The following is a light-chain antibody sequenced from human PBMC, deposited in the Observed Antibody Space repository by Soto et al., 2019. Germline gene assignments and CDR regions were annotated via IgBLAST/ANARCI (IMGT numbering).Light chain of an antibody. CDR2: GAS. V-gene: IGKV3-20*01. Sequence: EIVLTQSPGTLSLSPGERATLSCRASQSVSSNYLAWYQRKPGQAPRLLIYGASSRAIDIPNRFSGSGSGTDFSLTITRLAPEDFVVYYCQQYGSLPPTFGQGAKVEI. CDR3: QQYGSLPPT. CDR1: QSVSSNY. J-gene: IGKJ1*01.